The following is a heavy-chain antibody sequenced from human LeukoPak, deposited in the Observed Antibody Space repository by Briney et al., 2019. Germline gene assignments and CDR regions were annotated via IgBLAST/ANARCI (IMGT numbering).Heavy chain of an antibody. Sequence: PSETLSLTCTVSGGSISSGSYYWSWIRQPAGKGLEWIGRIYTSGSTNYNPSLKSRVTIPVDTSKNQFSLKLSSVTAADTAVYYCARDTRPLITIFGVVSSWFDPWGQGTLVTVSS. V-gene: IGHV4-61*02. CDR1: GGSISSGSYY. CDR2: IYTSGST. CDR3: ARDTRPLITIFGVVSSWFDP. D-gene: IGHD3-3*01. J-gene: IGHJ5*02.